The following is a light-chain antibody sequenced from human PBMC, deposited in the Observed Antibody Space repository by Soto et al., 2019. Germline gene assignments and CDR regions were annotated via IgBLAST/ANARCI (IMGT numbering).Light chain of an antibody. Sequence: IVMTQSPATLSVSPGERATLSCRASQSVSSNLAWYQQKPGQAPRLLIYGASMRATAIPARFSGSGSGTEFALTISRLQSEDFAVYYCQQYNSWWTFGQGTKVEIK. CDR1: QSVSSN. CDR2: GAS. J-gene: IGKJ1*01. V-gene: IGKV3-15*01. CDR3: QQYNSWWT.